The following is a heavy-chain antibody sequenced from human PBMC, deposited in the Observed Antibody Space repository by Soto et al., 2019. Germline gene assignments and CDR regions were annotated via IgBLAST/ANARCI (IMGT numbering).Heavy chain of an antibody. D-gene: IGHD6-19*01. V-gene: IGHV3-15*01. CDR3: TTDPSGIALAATGGY. J-gene: IGHJ4*02. CDR1: GFTFSNAW. CDR2: IRSKTDGGTT. Sequence: LRLSCAAFGFTFSNAWMSWVRQGQGKGLEWVGRIRSKTDGGTTDHAAPVKGRFTISRDDSKNTLYLQMNSLKTEDTALYYCTTDPSGIALAATGGYWGQGTLVTVSS.